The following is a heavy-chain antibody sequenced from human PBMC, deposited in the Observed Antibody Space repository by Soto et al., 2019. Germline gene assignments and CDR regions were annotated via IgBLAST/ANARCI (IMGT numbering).Heavy chain of an antibody. V-gene: IGHV4-31*03. CDR2: IYYSGST. D-gene: IGHD3-22*01. Sequence: SETLSLTCTFSVGSISSGGYYCSWIRQHPGKGLEWIGYIYYSGSTYYNPSLKSRVTISVDTSKNQFSLKLSSVTAADTAVYYCASTQYYYDSSGNGEYWGQGTLVNVSS. J-gene: IGHJ4*02. CDR1: VGSISSGGYY. CDR3: ASTQYYYDSSGNGEY.